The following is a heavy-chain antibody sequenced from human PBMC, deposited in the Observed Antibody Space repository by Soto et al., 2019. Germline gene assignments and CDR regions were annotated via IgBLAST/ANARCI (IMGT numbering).Heavy chain of an antibody. CDR1: GGSFSGYY. V-gene: IGHV4-34*01. CDR2: INHSGST. D-gene: IGHD5-18*01. Sequence: PSETLSLTCAVYGGSFSGYYWSWIRQPPGKGLEWIGEINHSGSTNYNPSLKSRVTISVDTSKNQFSLKLSSVTAADTAVYYCARENSYGYYCCGMDVWGQGTTVTVSS. J-gene: IGHJ6*02. CDR3: ARENSYGYYCCGMDV.